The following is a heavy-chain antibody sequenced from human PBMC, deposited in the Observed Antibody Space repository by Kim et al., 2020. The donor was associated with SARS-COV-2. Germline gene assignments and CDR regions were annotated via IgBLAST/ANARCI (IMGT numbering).Heavy chain of an antibody. CDR2: IRSKTNNYAT. Sequence: EGSLRLSCAASGFTFSGSSIHWVRLASGKGLEWVCRIRSKTNNYATAYAASVQGRFILSRDDSRNTAYLQLNSLKTEDTALYYCSRSTSQLELCDYWGQG. D-gene: IGHD1-1*01. CDR3: SRSTSQLELCDY. V-gene: IGHV3-73*01. J-gene: IGHJ4*02. CDR1: GFTFSGSS.